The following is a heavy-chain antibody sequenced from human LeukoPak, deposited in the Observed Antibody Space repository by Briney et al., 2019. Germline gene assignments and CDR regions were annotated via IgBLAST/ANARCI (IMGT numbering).Heavy chain of an antibody. V-gene: IGHV1-24*01. CDR1: GYTLTELS. Sequence: ASVKVSCKVSGYTLTELSMHWVRQAPGKGLEWMGGFDPEDGETIYAQKFQGRVTTTEDTSTDTAYMELSSLRSEDTAVYYCATDLDSSSPPLGWGQGTLVTVSS. J-gene: IGHJ4*02. CDR3: ATDLDSSSPPLG. D-gene: IGHD6-6*01. CDR2: FDPEDGET.